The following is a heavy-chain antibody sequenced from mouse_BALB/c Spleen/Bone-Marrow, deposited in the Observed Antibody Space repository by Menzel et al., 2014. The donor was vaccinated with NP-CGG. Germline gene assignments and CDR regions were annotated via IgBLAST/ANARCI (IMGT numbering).Heavy chain of an antibody. CDR2: IWAGGST. V-gene: IGHV2-9*02. Sequence: VQRVESGPGLVAPSQNLSITCTVSGFSLTNYGVHWIRQPPGKGLEWLGIIWAGGSTNYNSALMSRLSISKDNSKSQVFFKMNSLQTDDTAIYYCATCDYDGRFDYWGQGTTLTVSS. D-gene: IGHD2-4*01. J-gene: IGHJ2*01. CDR1: GFSLTNYG. CDR3: ATCDYDGRFDY.